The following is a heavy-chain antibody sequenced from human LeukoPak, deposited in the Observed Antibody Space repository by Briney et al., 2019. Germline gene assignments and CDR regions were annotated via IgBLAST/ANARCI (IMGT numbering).Heavy chain of an antibody. CDR2: IYHSGST. J-gene: IGHJ4*02. V-gene: IGHV4-61*01. Sequence: SETLSLTCTVSGGSVSSGSYYWSWIRQPPGKGLEWIGYIYHSGSTNYNPSLKSRVTISVDTSKNQFSLKLSSVTAADTAVYYCAREGAGDTAMAFDYWGQGTLVTVSS. D-gene: IGHD5-18*01. CDR3: AREGAGDTAMAFDY. CDR1: GGSVSSGSYY.